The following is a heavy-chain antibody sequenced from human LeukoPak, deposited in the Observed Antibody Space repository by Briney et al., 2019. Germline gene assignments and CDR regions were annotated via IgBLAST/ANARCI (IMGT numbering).Heavy chain of an antibody. CDR3: AREGIAVAGDY. CDR1: GYTFTSYY. Sequence: ASVKVSCKASGYTFTSYYMHWVRQAPGQGLEWMGIINPSGGSTSYAQKFQGRVTMTRDMSTGTVYMELSSLRSEDTAVYYCAREGIAVAGDYWGQGTLVTVSS. D-gene: IGHD6-19*01. CDR2: INPSGGST. J-gene: IGHJ4*02. V-gene: IGHV1-46*01.